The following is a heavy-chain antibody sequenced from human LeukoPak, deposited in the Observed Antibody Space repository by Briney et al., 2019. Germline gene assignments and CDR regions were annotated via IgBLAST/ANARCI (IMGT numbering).Heavy chain of an antibody. J-gene: IGHJ4*02. Sequence: PSETLSHTCTVSGGSISEYYWYWIRQPPGKGLEWIGYIYYTGSTKYHPSLKSRLTISVDTSKNQFSLRLTSVTAADTAVYSCARGGNFYRGHYSDYRGQGALVTVSS. CDR3: ARGGNFYRGHYSDY. CDR1: GGSISEYY. V-gene: IGHV4-59*01. D-gene: IGHD1-26*01. CDR2: IYYTGST.